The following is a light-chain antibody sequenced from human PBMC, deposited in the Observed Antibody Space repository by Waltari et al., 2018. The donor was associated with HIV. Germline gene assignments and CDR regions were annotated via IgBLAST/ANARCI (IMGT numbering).Light chain of an antibody. CDR2: GAS. Sequence: DIQMTQSPSSLYASVGDRVTITCRASQSISRYLDWYQQKTGTAPKLLIYGASSLQSGVPSRFSGSGSGTDFTLTISSLQPEDFATYYCQHCINAPRSVGQGTKLEIK. J-gene: IGKJ2*01. CDR3: QHCINAPRS. CDR1: QSISRY. V-gene: IGKV1-39*01.